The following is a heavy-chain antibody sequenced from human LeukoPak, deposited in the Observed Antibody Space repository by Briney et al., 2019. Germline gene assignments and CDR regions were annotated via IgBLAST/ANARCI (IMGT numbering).Heavy chain of an antibody. D-gene: IGHD4-17*01. Sequence: PAGSLRLSCAASGFTFSSYWMHWVRQAPGKGLVWVSRINRDGSNTNYADSVKGRFTISRDNAKNTLYLQMNSLRAEDTAVYYCARDLSYGVDYWGQGTLVTVSS. J-gene: IGHJ4*02. V-gene: IGHV3-74*01. CDR3: ARDLSYGVDY. CDR1: GFTFSSYW. CDR2: INRDGSNT.